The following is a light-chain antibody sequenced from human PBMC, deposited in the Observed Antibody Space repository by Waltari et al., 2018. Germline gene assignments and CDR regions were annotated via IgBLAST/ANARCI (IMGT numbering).Light chain of an antibody. CDR1: QSLNTN. CDR2: AAS. V-gene: IGKV3-15*01. CDR3: QQYNSWPPYT. J-gene: IGKJ2*01. Sequence: EIVMTQSPATLSVSPGERATLSCRASQSLNTNLAWYQQKAGQAPRLLIYAASTRATSIPARFSGSGSGTEFTLTISSLQSEDFAVYYCQQYNSWPPYTFGQGTKLEIK.